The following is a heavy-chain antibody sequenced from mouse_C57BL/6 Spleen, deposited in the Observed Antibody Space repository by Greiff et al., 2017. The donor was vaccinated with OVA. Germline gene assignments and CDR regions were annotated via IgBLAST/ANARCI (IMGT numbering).Heavy chain of an antibody. J-gene: IGHJ4*01. D-gene: IGHD1-1*01. V-gene: IGHV1-15*01. CDR1: GYTFTDYE. CDR3: TRPQIITTVVASPMDY. Sequence: VKLMESGAELVRPGASVTLSCKASGYTFTDYEMHWVKQTPVHGLEWIGAIDPETGGTAYNQKFKGKAILTADKSSSTAYMELRSLTSEDSAVYYCTRPQIITTVVASPMDYWGQGTSVTVSS. CDR2: IDPETGGT.